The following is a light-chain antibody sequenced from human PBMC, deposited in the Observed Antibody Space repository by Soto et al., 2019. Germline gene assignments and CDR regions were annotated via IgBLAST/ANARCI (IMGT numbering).Light chain of an antibody. CDR3: QQYGSSGT. CDR1: QRVSSN. J-gene: IGKJ1*01. Sequence: EIVLTQSPATLSLSPGERATLSCRASQRVSSNVAWYQQKPGQAPRLLLYGASARATGVPARFSGSGSGTDFTLTISRLEPEDFAVYYCQQYGSSGTFGQGTKVDIK. V-gene: IGKV3-20*01. CDR2: GAS.